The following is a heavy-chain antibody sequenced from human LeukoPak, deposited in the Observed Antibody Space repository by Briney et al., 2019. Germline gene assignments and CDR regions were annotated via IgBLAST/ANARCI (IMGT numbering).Heavy chain of an antibody. CDR3: ASLWGSNSGSNGAFDI. J-gene: IGHJ3*02. V-gene: IGHV4/OR15-8*01. CDR1: GGSIDSTNW. Sequence: SETLSLTCDVSGGSIDSTNWWNWVRQPPGKGLEWIGEINHSGSTNYNPSLKSRVTISVDTSKNQFSLKLSSVTAADTAVYYCASLWGSNSGSNGAFDIWGQGTVVTVSS. D-gene: IGHD1-26*01. CDR2: INHSGST.